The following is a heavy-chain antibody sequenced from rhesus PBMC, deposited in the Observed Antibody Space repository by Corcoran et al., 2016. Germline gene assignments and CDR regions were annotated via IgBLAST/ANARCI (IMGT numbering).Heavy chain of an antibody. CDR3: VGLMVAGPVEY. CDR2: IAGDDRST. V-gene: IGHV4-173*01. CDR1: GGSISSNS. Sequence: LQLQESGPGLVQPSETLSLTCAVSGGSISSNSLTWIRQPPGKGLEWIGRIAGDDRSTDYNPSLRSRVTISTDTSKTQFSLKVDSVTAADTAVYYCVGLMVAGPVEYWGQGVLVTVSS. D-gene: IGHD6-37*01. J-gene: IGHJ4*01.